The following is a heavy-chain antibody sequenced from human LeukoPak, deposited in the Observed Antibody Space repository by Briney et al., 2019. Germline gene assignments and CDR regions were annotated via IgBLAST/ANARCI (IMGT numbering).Heavy chain of an antibody. CDR1: GFTFSSYN. Sequence: HPGGSLRLSCAASGFTFSSYNMNWVRQAPGKGPEWVSYISSSSNTIYYADSVKGRFTISRDNAKNSLYLQMNSLRAEDTAVYYCAKATDAGWELLSLGLDYWGQGTLVTVSS. CDR2: ISSSSNTI. V-gene: IGHV3-48*04. D-gene: IGHD1-26*01. CDR3: AKATDAGWELLSLGLDY. J-gene: IGHJ4*02.